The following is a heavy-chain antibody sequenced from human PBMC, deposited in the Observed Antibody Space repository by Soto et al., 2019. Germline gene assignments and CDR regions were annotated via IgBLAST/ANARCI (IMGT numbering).Heavy chain of an antibody. V-gene: IGHV1-24*01. J-gene: IGHJ4*02. D-gene: IGHD1-7*01. Sequence: ASVKVSCKVSGYTLTELSMHWVRQAPGKGLEWMGGFDPEDGETIYAQKFQGRVTMTEDTSTDTAYMELSSLRSEDTAVYYCAMPQRYNWHYRTGYYFDYWGQGTLVTVSS. CDR1: GYTLTELS. CDR2: FDPEDGET. CDR3: AMPQRYNWHYRTGYYFDY.